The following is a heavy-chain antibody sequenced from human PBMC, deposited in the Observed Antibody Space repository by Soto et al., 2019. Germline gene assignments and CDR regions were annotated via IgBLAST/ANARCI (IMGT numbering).Heavy chain of an antibody. D-gene: IGHD6-19*01. V-gene: IGHV1-2*02. Sequence: ASVKVSCKASGYTFTDYYMHWVRQAPGQGLEWMGWINPNSGGTNYAQRFQGRVTMTRDTSISTAYMELNRLRSDDTAVYYCARDQSPSSGWPGMDVWGQGTTVTVSS. CDR3: ARDQSPSSGWPGMDV. CDR2: INPNSGGT. CDR1: GYTFTDYY. J-gene: IGHJ6*02.